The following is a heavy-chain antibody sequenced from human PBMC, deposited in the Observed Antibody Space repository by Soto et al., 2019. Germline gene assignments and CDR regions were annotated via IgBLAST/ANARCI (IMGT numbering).Heavy chain of an antibody. CDR3: ASDLGGFPDY. J-gene: IGHJ4*02. Sequence: QVQLVQSGAEVKKPGASVKVSCKASGYTFTSYGISWVRQAPGQGLEWMGWISAHNGNTKYEQKLQGRVTMTTDPSTRTAYMELRSLRSDDTAVYYCASDLGGFPDYWGQGTLVTVSS. V-gene: IGHV1-18*01. D-gene: IGHD5-12*01. CDR1: GYTFTSYG. CDR2: ISAHNGNT.